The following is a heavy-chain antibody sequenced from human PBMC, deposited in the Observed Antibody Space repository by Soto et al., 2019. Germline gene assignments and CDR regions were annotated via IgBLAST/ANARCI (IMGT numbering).Heavy chain of an antibody. CDR1: GFTFSSYA. Sequence: AGGSLRLSCAASGFTFSSYAMSWVRQAPGKGLEWVSAISGSGGSTYYADSVKGRFTISRDNSKNTMYLQMNSLGAEDTAVYYCAKARIVSLSTVFGAWGQGTLVTVSS. J-gene: IGHJ5*02. V-gene: IGHV3-23*01. CDR2: ISGSGGST. CDR3: AKARIVSLSTVFGA. D-gene: IGHD3-10*01.